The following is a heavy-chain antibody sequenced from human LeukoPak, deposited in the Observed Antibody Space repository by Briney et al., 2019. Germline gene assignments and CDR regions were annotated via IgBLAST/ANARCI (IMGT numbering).Heavy chain of an antibody. CDR3: ARAKQQPYPSFDY. CDR1: GGTFTSYA. D-gene: IGHD6-13*01. CDR2: IIPIFGTA. Sequence: GASVKVSSKASGGTFTSYAISRVRQAPGQGLEWMGGIIPIFGTANYTQKFQGRVTITADKSTSTAYMELSSLRSEDTAVYYCARAKQQPYPSFDYWGQGTLVTVSS. J-gene: IGHJ4*02. V-gene: IGHV1-69*06.